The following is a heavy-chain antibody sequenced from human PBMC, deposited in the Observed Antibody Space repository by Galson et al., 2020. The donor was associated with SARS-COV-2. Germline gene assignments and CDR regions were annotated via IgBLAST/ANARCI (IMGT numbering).Heavy chain of an antibody. Sequence: GESLKISCAASGFTVSSNYMSWVRQAPGKGLEWVSVIYSGGSTYYADSVKGRFTISRDNSKNTLYLQMNSLRAEDTAVYYCARAPYRIAVAAPDAFDIWGQGTMVTVSS. J-gene: IGHJ3*02. CDR2: IYSGGST. D-gene: IGHD6-19*01. CDR3: ARAPYRIAVAAPDAFDI. V-gene: IGHV3-53*01. CDR1: GFTVSSNY.